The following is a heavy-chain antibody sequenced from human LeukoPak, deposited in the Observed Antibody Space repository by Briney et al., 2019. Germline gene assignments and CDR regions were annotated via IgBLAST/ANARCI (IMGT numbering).Heavy chain of an antibody. V-gene: IGHV4-31*03. Sequence: HSETLSLTCTVSGGSISTGGYYWTWIRQHPGKGLEWIGYIYNSGTTYYNPSLESRVTISGDTSKNQFSLKLNSVTAADTAVYYCARTAGWSYGFDYWGQGTLVTVSS. CDR3: ARTAGWSYGFDY. J-gene: IGHJ4*02. D-gene: IGHD5-18*01. CDR1: GGSISTGGYY. CDR2: IYNSGTT.